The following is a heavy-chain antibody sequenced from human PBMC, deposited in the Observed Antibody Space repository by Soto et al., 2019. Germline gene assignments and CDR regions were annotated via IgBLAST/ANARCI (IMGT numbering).Heavy chain of an antibody. CDR1: GYSFTSYW. V-gene: IGHV5-10-1*01. J-gene: IGHJ6*02. Sequence: GESLKISCKGSGYSFTSYWISWVRQMPGKGLEWMGRIDPSDSYTNYSPSFQGHVTISADKSISTAYLQWSSLKASDTAMYYCARYQGSGSYPDHYYGMDVWGQGTTVTVSS. CDR2: IDPSDSYT. CDR3: ARYQGSGSYPDHYYGMDV. D-gene: IGHD3-10*01.